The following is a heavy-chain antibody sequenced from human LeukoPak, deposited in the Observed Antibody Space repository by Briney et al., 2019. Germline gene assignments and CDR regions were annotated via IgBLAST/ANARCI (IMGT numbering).Heavy chain of an antibody. CDR3: AREALYYGSGPGGMDV. J-gene: IGHJ6*02. V-gene: IGHV1-2*02. D-gene: IGHD3-10*01. CDR1: GYTFTGYY. CDR2: ISPNRGGT. Sequence: ASVRVSCKASGYTFTGYYMHWVRQAPGQGLEWMGWISPNRGGTNYAQKFQGRATMTRDTSISTAYMELSRLRSDDTAVYYCAREALYYGSGPGGMDVWGQRTTATVSS.